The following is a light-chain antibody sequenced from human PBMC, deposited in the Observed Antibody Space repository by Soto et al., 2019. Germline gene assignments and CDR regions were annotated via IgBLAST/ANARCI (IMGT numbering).Light chain of an antibody. Sequence: DVVMTQSPLSLPVTLGQPASISCRSSQSLVYTDGNTYLNWFQQRPGQSPRRLIYQVSNRDSGVPDRFSGSGSGTGFTLKISRVEAEDVGVDYCMQGTHWPITFGGGTKVEIK. CDR2: QVS. V-gene: IGKV2-30*01. CDR1: QSLVYTDGNTY. J-gene: IGKJ4*01. CDR3: MQGTHWPIT.